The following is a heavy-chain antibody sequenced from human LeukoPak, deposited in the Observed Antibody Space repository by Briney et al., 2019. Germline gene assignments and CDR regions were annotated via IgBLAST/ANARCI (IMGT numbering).Heavy chain of an antibody. CDR1: GFTFSSYG. D-gene: IGHD5-18*01. Sequence: GGSLRLSCAASGFTFSSYGMHWVRQAPGKGLEWVAVIWYDGSNKYYADSVKGRFTISRDNSKNTLYLQMNSLRAEDTAVYYCATGGYSYGYDAFDIWGQGTMVTVSS. CDR3: ATGGYSYGYDAFDI. J-gene: IGHJ3*02. CDR2: IWYDGSNK. V-gene: IGHV3-30*02.